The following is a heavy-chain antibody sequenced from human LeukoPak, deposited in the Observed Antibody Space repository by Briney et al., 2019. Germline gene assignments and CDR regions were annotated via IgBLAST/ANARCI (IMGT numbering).Heavy chain of an antibody. CDR2: IKQDGSEK. CDR3: ARDLTPYGDYGAFDI. D-gene: IGHD4-17*01. V-gene: IGHV3-7*01. Sequence: GGSLRLSCAASGFTFSSYWMSWVRQAPGKGLEWVANIKQDGSEKYYADSVKGRFTISRDNAKNSLYLQMNSLRAEDTAVYYCARDLTPYGDYGAFDIWGQGTMVTVSS. CDR1: GFTFSSYW. J-gene: IGHJ3*02.